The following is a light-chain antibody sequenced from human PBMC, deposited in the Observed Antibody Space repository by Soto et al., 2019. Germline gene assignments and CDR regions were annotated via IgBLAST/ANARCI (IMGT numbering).Light chain of an antibody. CDR3: QQYGSAPSIT. CDR1: QSVSRY. CDR2: GAS. J-gene: IGKJ1*01. V-gene: IGKV3-20*01. Sequence: ILLPQSPANLYLSPGERATLSCRTSQSVSRYLAWYQQKPGQAPRLIIYGASSRANGIPDRFSGSGSGTDFTLTISRLEPQDFAMYYCQQYGSAPSITFGQGTKVEIK.